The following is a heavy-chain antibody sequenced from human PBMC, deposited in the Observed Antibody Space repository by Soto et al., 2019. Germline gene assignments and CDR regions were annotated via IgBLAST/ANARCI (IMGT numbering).Heavy chain of an antibody. CDR2: IYPGDSDT. CDR3: ARPLSPGGGYDAFDI. Sequence: GESLKISCKGSGYSFTSYWIGWVRQMPGKGLECMGIIYPGDSDTSYSPSFQGQVTISADKSISTAYLQWSSLKASDTAMYYCARPLSPGGGYDAFDIWGQGTMVTVSS. D-gene: IGHD2-15*01. CDR1: GYSFTSYW. J-gene: IGHJ3*02. V-gene: IGHV5-51*01.